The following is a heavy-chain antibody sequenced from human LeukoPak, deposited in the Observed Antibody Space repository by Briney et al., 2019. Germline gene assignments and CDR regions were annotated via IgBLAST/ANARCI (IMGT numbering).Heavy chain of an antibody. J-gene: IGHJ4*02. CDR1: GGSFSGYY. V-gene: IGHV4-34*01. CDR2: INHSGST. Sequence: SETLSLTYAVYGGSFSGYYWSWIRQPPGKGLEWIGEINHSGSTNYNPSLKSRVTISVDMSKNQFSLKLSSVIAADTAVYYCARARNLAIDYWGQGTLVTVSS. CDR3: ARARNLAIDY.